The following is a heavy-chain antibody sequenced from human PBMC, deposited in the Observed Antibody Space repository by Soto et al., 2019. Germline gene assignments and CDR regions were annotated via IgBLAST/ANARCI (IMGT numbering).Heavy chain of an antibody. Sequence: QITLKESGPTLVKPTQTLTLTCTCSGVSLSTSGVGVGWIRQPPGKALGWLALIYWADDKRYSPSLKSRLTITKDTTKNQVVLTMTNMDPVDTATYYCAHAKDYGGNWDYVYWGQGTMVTVSS. CDR3: AHAKDYGGNWDYVY. J-gene: IGHJ4*02. CDR1: GVSLSTSGVG. V-gene: IGHV2-5*02. CDR2: IYWADDK. D-gene: IGHD4-17*01.